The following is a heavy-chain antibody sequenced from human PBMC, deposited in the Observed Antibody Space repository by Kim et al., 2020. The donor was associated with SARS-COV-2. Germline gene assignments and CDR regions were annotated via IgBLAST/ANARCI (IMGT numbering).Heavy chain of an antibody. CDR3: ARDTPIERGYSGYGYFDL. J-gene: IGHJ2*01. D-gene: IGHD5-12*01. Sequence: ASVKVSCKASGYTFTSYAMHWVRQAPGQRLEWMGWINAGNGNTKYSQKFQGRVTITRDTSASTAYMELSSLRSEDTAVYYCARDTPIERGYSGYGYFDLWGRGTLVTVSS. CDR1: GYTFTSYA. V-gene: IGHV1-3*01. CDR2: INAGNGNT.